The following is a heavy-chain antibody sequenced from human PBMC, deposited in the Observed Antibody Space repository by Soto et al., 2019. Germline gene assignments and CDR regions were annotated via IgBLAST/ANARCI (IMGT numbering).Heavy chain of an antibody. Sequence: PSETLSLTCTVSGGSISSYYWGWIRQPPGKGLESIANIYYDGNTYYNPSLKGRVTISLDTSKNQFSLRLNSVTAADTAVYYCARSSIKPQVFMYPFDSWSQGTLVTVSS. CDR3: ARSSIKPQVFMYPFDS. D-gene: IGHD3-3*01. J-gene: IGHJ4*02. CDR1: GGSISSYY. CDR2: IYYDGNT. V-gene: IGHV4-39*01.